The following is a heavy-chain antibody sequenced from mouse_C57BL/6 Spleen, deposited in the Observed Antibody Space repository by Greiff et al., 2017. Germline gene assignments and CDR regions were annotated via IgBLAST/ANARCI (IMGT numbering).Heavy chain of an antibody. D-gene: IGHD1-1*01. CDR1: GFTFSDYG. CDR3: ARSSLWYFDV. V-gene: IGHV5-17*01. J-gene: IGHJ1*03. CDR2: ISSGSSTI. Sequence: EVHLVESGGGLVKPGGSLKLSCAASGFTFSDYGMHWVRQAPEKGLEWVAYISSGSSTIYYADTVKGRFTITRDNDKNTLFLQMTSLRSEDTAMYYCARSSLWYFDVWGTGTTVTVSS.